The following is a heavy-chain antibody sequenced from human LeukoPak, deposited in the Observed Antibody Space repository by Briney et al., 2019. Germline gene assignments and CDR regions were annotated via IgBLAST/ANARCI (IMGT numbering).Heavy chain of an antibody. CDR1: GLNFSVYY. CDR2: ISKTGTTI. CDR3: VAGVALDY. V-gene: IGHV3-11*01. D-gene: IGHD3-3*01. J-gene: IGHJ4*02. Sequence: GGSLRLSCAASGLNFSVYYMTWIRQAPGNGLEAPGNGLEWPSHISKTGTTIYYAASVKGRFTISRDNAKNSLYLHINSLRADDTAVYYCVAGVALDYWGQGALVTVSS.